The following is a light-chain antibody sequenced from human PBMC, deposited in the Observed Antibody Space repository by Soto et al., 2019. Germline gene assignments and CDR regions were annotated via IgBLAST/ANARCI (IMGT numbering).Light chain of an antibody. V-gene: IGKV3-15*01. CDR1: QSVSSN. CDR2: GAS. CDR3: QKYNKWPRT. J-gene: IGKJ1*01. Sequence: EIVMTQSPATLSVSPGERATLSCRASQSVSSNLAWYQQKPGQAPRLLIYGASTRATGIPARFSGSGSGTEFTLTISSLQSEDFAVYYCQKYNKWPRTFSQGTKVAIK.